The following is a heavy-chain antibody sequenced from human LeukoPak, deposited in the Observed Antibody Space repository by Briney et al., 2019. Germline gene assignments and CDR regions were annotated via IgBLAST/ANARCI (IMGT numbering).Heavy chain of an antibody. CDR3: ARDPAYYDSSSSFDY. J-gene: IGHJ4*02. CDR2: IYNDGST. D-gene: IGHD3-22*01. CDR1: GFSVRSNY. Sequence: GGSLRLSCAASGFSVRSNYMSWVRQAPGKGLEWVSIIYNDGSTYYTDSVKGRFTISRDNSKNALYLQMNSLRAEDTAVYCCARDPAYYDSSSSFDYWGQGTLVTVSS. V-gene: IGHV3-66*01.